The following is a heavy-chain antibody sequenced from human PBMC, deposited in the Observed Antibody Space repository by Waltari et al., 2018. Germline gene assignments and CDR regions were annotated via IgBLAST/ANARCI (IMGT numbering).Heavy chain of an antibody. CDR3: ARGMGYSGYDLGY. V-gene: IGHV1-2*02. Sequence: QVQLVQSGAEVKKPGASVKVSCKASGYTFTGYYMHWVRQAPGQGLEWMGWINPNRGGTNHAQKFQGRVTMTRDTSISTAYMELSRLRSDDTAVYYCARGMGYSGYDLGYWGQGTLVTVSS. CDR1: GYTFTGYY. D-gene: IGHD5-12*01. J-gene: IGHJ4*02. CDR2: INPNRGGT.